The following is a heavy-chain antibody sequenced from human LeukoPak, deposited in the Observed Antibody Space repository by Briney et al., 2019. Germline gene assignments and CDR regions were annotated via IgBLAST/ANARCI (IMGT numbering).Heavy chain of an antibody. J-gene: IGHJ4*02. V-gene: IGHV3-48*04. D-gene: IGHD1-7*01. CDR2: ISSSGSTI. CDR1: GFTFSSYS. Sequence: GGSLRLSCTASGFTFSSYSMNWVRQAPGKGLEWVSYISSSGSTIYYADSVKGRFTISRDNAKNSLYLQMNSLRAEDTAVYYCARRPGGGRELGWGQGTLVTVSS. CDR3: ARRPGGGRELG.